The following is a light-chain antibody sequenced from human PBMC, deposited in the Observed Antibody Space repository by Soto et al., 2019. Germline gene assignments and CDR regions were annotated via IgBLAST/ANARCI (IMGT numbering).Light chain of an antibody. Sequence: EVVMTQSPATLSVSPGDRATLSCRASQSVSNNLAGYQQKPGQAPRLLIYGASTRATGIPARFSGSGSGTEFTLPISSLQSEDFAVYYCQQYNNWPPWTFGQGTKVEIK. CDR3: QQYNNWPPWT. V-gene: IGKV3-15*01. CDR1: QSVSNN. J-gene: IGKJ1*01. CDR2: GAS.